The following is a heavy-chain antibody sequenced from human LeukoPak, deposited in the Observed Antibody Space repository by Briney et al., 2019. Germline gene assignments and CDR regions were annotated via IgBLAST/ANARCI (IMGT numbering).Heavy chain of an antibody. J-gene: IGHJ4*02. CDR1: GFTFSSYA. CDR3: AGANSEYSSSWYRTTSEAYYFDY. D-gene: IGHD6-13*01. CDR2: ISYDGSNK. Sequence: GGSLRLSCAASGFTFSSYAMHWVRQAPGKGLEWVAVISYDGSNKYYADSVKGRFTISRDNSKNTLYLQMNSLRAEDTAVYYCAGANSEYSSSWYRTTSEAYYFDYWGQGTLVTVSS. V-gene: IGHV3-30*04.